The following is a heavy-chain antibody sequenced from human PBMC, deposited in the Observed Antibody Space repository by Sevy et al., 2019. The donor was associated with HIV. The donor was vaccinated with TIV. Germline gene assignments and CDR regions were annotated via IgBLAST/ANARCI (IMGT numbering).Heavy chain of an antibody. CDR2: ISGSGTRT. CDR3: GKGGGGHYDPDEIGYYFYYYNMDV. V-gene: IGHV3-23*01. CDR1: GFSFDSYG. D-gene: IGHD3-22*01. J-gene: IGHJ6*03. Sequence: GGSLRLSCAVSGFSFDSYGMTWVRQAPGKGLEWVSGISGSGTRTYYADSVKGRFIISRDNSKNTLYLQMNSLRSEDTAHYYCGKGGGGHYDPDEIGYYFYYYNMDVWGKRTTVTVSS.